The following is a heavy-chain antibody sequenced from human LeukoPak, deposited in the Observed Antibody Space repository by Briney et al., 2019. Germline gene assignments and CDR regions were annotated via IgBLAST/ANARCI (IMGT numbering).Heavy chain of an antibody. CDR2: INPKSGGT. V-gene: IGHV1-2*02. D-gene: IGHD6-19*01. Sequence: AAVKVSCKASGYSFTGYYMLWVRQAPGQGLEWMGWINPKSGGTNYAQKSQGRVTMTRDTSISTAFMDLSGLRSDDTAVYYCAATYSSGWHPGYWGQGTLVTVSS. CDR1: GYSFTGYY. J-gene: IGHJ4*02. CDR3: AATYSSGWHPGY.